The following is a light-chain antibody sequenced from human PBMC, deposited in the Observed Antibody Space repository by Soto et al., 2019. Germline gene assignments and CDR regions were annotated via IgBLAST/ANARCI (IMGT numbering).Light chain of an antibody. CDR3: QQYGSSGT. CDR2: GAS. J-gene: IGKJ1*01. V-gene: IGKV3-20*01. Sequence: EIVLTQSPGTLSLSPGDRATLSCRASQSVSNNYLAWYQQKPGQAPRLLIYGASSGATGIPDRFSGSGSGTDFTLTISRLEPEDFAVYYCQQYGSSGTFGQGTKV. CDR1: QSVSNNY.